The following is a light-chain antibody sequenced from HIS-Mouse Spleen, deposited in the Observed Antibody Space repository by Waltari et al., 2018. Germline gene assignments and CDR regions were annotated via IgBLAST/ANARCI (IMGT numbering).Light chain of an antibody. J-gene: IGKJ1*01. CDR1: QSVLYSSNKKHY. Sequence: DIVMTQSPDSLAVSLGERATINCKSSQSVLYSSNKKHYLAWYQQKPGQPPKLRIYWASTRESGVPDRFSGSGSGTDFTLTISSLQAEDVAVYYCQQYYSTPPAFGQGTKVEIK. CDR2: WAS. V-gene: IGKV4-1*01. CDR3: QQYYSTPPA.